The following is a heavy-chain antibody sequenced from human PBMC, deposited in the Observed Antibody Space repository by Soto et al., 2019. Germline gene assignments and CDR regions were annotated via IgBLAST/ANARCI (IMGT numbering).Heavy chain of an antibody. D-gene: IGHD5-12*01. CDR3: VTSDSDFDFDY. Sequence: PSETLSLTCAVYGGSFSGYYWSWIRQPPGKGLEWIGSIYYSGNTYYNPSIKSRVTISVDTSKHQFSLELSSVTAADAAVYYCVTSDSDFDFDYWGQGTLVTVSS. V-gene: IGHV4-34*01. CDR1: GGSFSGYY. CDR2: IYYSGNT. J-gene: IGHJ4*02.